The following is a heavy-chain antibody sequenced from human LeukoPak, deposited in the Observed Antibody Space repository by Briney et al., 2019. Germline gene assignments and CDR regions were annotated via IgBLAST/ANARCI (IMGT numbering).Heavy chain of an antibody. D-gene: IGHD2-15*01. V-gene: IGHV3-33*01. CDR1: GITFSNYG. J-gene: IGHJ4*02. Sequence: PGGSLRLSCAASGITFSNYGMHWVRQAPGKGLEWVAVIWYDGSKNYYADSVKGRFTISRDTSENILYLQMNSLRAEDTAVYYCARDGGRSIDYWGQGTLVTVSS. CDR2: IWYDGSKN. CDR3: ARDGGRSIDY.